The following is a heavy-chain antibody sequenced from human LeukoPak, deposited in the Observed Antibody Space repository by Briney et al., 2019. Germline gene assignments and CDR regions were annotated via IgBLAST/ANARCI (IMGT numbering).Heavy chain of an antibody. D-gene: IGHD2-2*01. CDR2: IDHSGST. CDR1: GGSFSGYY. J-gene: IGHJ5*02. CDR3: ARGEICSSTSCYDHWSDP. Sequence: SETLSLTCAVYGGSFSGYYWSWIRQPPGKGLEWIGEIDHSGSTNYNPSLKSRVTISVDTSKNQFSLKLSSVTAADTAVYYCARGEICSSTSCYDHWSDPWGQGTLVTVSS. V-gene: IGHV4-34*01.